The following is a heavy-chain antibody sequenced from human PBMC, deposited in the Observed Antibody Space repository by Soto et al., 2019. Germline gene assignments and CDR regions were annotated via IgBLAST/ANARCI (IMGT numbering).Heavy chain of an antibody. D-gene: IGHD2-15*01. V-gene: IGHV1-69*01. J-gene: IGHJ6*02. CDR2: IIPISGTA. CDR1: GGTFSNYA. Sequence: QVQLVQSGAEVKKPGSSVKVSCKASGGTFSNYAISWVRQAPGQGLEWMGGIIPISGTANYAQKFQGSVTIPADESTSPADLELSSLRSEDTAVYYCARVHCSGGSCYSFRLYNYGMDVWGQGTTVTVSS. CDR3: ARVHCSGGSCYSFRLYNYGMDV.